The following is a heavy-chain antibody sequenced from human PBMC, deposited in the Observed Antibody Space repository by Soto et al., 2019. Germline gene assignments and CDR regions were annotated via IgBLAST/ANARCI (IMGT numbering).Heavy chain of an antibody. Sequence: QITLKESGPTLVKPTQTLTLTCTFSGFSLSTSGVGVGWIRQPPGKALEWLALIYWDDDKRYSPSLKSRLTITKDTSKNQVVLTMTNMDPVDTATYYCAHDDYGDYIDAFDIWGQGTMVTVSS. CDR3: AHDDYGDYIDAFDI. D-gene: IGHD4-17*01. CDR2: IYWDDDK. J-gene: IGHJ3*02. V-gene: IGHV2-5*02. CDR1: GFSLSTSGVG.